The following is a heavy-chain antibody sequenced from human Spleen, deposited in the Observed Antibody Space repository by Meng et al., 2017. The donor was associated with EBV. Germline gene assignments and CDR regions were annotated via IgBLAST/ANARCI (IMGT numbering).Heavy chain of an antibody. CDR1: GGSISSGGYY. V-gene: IGHV4-30-4*01. Sequence: QVQRQESGPGLVKPSQTLSLTCAVSGGSISSGGYYWSWIRQPPGKGLEWIGYIYYSGSTYYNPSLKSRVTISVDTSKNQFSLKLSSVTAADTAVYYCARARRNGYYFDYWGQGTLVTVSS. CDR2: IYYSGST. D-gene: IGHD2-8*01. CDR3: ARARRNGYYFDY. J-gene: IGHJ4*02.